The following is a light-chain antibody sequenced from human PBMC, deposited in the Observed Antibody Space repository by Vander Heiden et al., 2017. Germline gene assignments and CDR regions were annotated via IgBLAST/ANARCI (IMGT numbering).Light chain of an antibody. CDR2: AAS. CDR1: QGISSY. J-gene: IGKJ2*01. Sequence: AFRMTQSPSPFSASTGDRVTITCRASQGISSYLAWYQQKPGKAPKLLIYAASTLQSGVPSRFSGSGSGTDFTLTISCLQSEDFATYYCQQYYSYPQTFGQGTKLEIK. V-gene: IGKV1-8*01. CDR3: QQYYSYPQT.